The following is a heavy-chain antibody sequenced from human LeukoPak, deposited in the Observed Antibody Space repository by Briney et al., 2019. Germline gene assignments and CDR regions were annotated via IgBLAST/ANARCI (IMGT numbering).Heavy chain of an antibody. Sequence: ASVTVSCKASGYTFTIYGISWVRQAPGQGREWMGWISAYNGNTNYAQKLQGRVTMTTDTSTSTAYMELRSLRSDDTAVYYCARDKMGKARSLWSMGENWFDPWGQGTLVTVSS. D-gene: IGHD3-10*01. J-gene: IGHJ5*02. V-gene: IGHV1-18*01. CDR2: ISAYNGNT. CDR3: ARDKMGKARSLWSMGENWFDP. CDR1: GYTFTIYG.